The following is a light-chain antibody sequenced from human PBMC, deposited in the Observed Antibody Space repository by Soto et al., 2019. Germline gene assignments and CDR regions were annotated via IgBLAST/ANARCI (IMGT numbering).Light chain of an antibody. CDR3: QQYYSIPLT. J-gene: IGKJ4*01. CDR1: QSLLSSSDSQNY. CDR2: WAS. V-gene: IGKV4-1*01. Sequence: DILMTQSPDSLAVSLGERATIKCKSSQSLLSSSDSQNYLAWYQQKPGQPPKLLIYWASTRESGVPDRFSGSGSGTDFTLTISSLQAEDVAVYYCQQYYSIPLTFGGGTKVDIK.